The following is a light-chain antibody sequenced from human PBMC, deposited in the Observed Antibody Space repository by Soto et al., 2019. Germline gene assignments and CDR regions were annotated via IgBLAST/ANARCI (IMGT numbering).Light chain of an antibody. J-gene: IGKJ1*01. CDR1: ENVRTF. CDR3: QQHSHWPPWT. CDR2: GAS. Sequence: EVVFTQSPATLSLSPGEPATLSRRASENVRTFVDWYQQKPGQAPRLLIYGASNRATGIPARFSGSGSGTDFTLTISNLEPEDFAVYYCQQHSHWPPWTFGQGTKVDIK. V-gene: IGKV3-11*01.